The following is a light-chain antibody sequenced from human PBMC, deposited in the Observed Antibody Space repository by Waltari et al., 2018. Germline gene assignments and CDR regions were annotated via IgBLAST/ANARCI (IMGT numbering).Light chain of an antibody. CDR2: EVS. V-gene: IGLV2-8*01. J-gene: IGLJ2*01. Sequence: QSALTQPPSASGSPGQSVTISCTGTSSDVGGYNFVSWYQQQPGKAPNLIIYEVSKRPSGVPDRFSVSKCGNTAALTVSGLQAEEEADYYCSSYAGNIPGMVFGGGTKLTVL. CDR3: SSYAGNIPGMV. CDR1: SSDVGGYNF.